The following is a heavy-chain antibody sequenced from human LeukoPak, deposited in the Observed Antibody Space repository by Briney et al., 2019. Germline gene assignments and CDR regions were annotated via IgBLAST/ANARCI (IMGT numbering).Heavy chain of an antibody. V-gene: IGHV1-46*01. CDR2: ISPSGGST. Sequence: GASVKVSCKASGYTFTNYYIHWVRQAPRQGLEWMGIISPSGGSTAYAQRFQGRVTVTRDTSTSTVYMELSSLRSEDTAVYYCARGPSQQDFDHWGQGTLVTVSS. J-gene: IGHJ4*02. CDR1: GYTFTNYY. CDR3: ARGPSQQDFDH. D-gene: IGHD2-15*01.